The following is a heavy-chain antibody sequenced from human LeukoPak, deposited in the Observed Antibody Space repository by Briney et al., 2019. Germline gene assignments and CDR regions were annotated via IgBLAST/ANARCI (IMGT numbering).Heavy chain of an antibody. V-gene: IGHV3-53*01. J-gene: IGHJ4*02. D-gene: IGHD4/OR15-4a*01. CDR3: ARRARAYSHPYDY. CDR1: GFTVSSNS. Sequence: GGSLRLSCTVSGFTVSSNSMSWVRQAPGKGLEWVSFIYSDNTHYSDSVKGRFTISRDNSKNTLYLQMNSLRAEDTAVYYCARRARAYSHPYDYWGQGTLVAVSS. CDR2: IYSDNT.